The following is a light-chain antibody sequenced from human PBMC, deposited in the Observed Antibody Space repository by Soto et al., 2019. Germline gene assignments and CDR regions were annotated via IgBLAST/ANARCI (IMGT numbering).Light chain of an antibody. CDR2: AAS. CDR1: QGISNY. Sequence: DILMTQSPSSLSASVGDRVTITCRASQGISNYLAWYQQKPGKVPKLLIYAASTLQSGVPSRFSGSGSGTDFTLTISSLQPEDVATYYCQKYNSAPTWTFGQGTKVEIK. CDR3: QKYNSAPTWT. J-gene: IGKJ1*01. V-gene: IGKV1-27*01.